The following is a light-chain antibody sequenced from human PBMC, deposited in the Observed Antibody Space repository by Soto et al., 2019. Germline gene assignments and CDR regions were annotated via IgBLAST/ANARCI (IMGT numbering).Light chain of an antibody. J-gene: IGKJ1*01. CDR2: DPS. Sequence: EIVLTQSPATLSLSPGERATLSCRASQSVSSYLAWYQQKPGQAPRLLIYDPSSRATGIPARFSGSGSETEFTLAISSLEPEDFAVYYCQQRSNWPVTFGQGTRVDIK. V-gene: IGKV3-11*01. CDR1: QSVSSY. CDR3: QQRSNWPVT.